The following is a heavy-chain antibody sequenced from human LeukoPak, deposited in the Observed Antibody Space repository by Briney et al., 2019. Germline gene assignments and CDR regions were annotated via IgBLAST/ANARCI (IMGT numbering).Heavy chain of an antibody. CDR3: ARVRWGLRAVKYGAFDI. CDR1: GGPISSGSYY. V-gene: IGHV4-61*02. Sequence: SETLSLTCTVSGGPISSGSYYWSWIRQPAGKGLEWIGRIYTSGSTNYNPALKSRVTISVDTSKNQFSLKLSSVTAADTAVYYCARVRWGLRAVKYGAFDIWGQGTMVTVSS. CDR2: IYTSGST. J-gene: IGHJ3*02. D-gene: IGHD1-26*01.